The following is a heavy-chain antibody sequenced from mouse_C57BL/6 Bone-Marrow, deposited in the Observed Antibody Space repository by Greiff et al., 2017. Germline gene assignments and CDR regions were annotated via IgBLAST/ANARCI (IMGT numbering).Heavy chain of an antibody. CDR3: LLWPPVAY. CDR1: GYTFTDYE. J-gene: IGHJ3*01. D-gene: IGHD2-1*01. V-gene: IGHV1-15*01. CDR2: IDPETGGT. Sequence: QVQLKESGAELVRPGASVTLSCKASGYTFTDYEMHWVKQTPVHGLEWIGAIDPETGGTAYNQKFKGKAILTADKSSSTAYMELRSLTSEDSAVYYCLLWPPVAYWGQGTLVTVSA.